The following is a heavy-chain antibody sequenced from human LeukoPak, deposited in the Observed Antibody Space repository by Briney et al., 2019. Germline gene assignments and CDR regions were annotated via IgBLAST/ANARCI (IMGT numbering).Heavy chain of an antibody. CDR1: GGSISSSSYY. CDR2: IYYSGST. Sequence: PSETLSLTCTVSGGSISSSSYYWGWIRQPPGKGLEWIGSIYYSGSTYYNPSLKSRVTISVDTSKNQFSLKLSSVTAADTAVYYCAMSYYDSSGYYYAGAFDIWGQGTMVTVSS. J-gene: IGHJ3*02. CDR3: AMSYYDSSGYYYAGAFDI. D-gene: IGHD3-22*01. V-gene: IGHV4-39*07.